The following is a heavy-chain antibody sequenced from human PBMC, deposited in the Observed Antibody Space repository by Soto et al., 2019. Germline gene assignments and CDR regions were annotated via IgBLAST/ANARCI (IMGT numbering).Heavy chain of an antibody. Sequence: GGSLRLSCATSGFTFGSYWMHWVRQAPGKGLVWVSHINFDGTTTHYADSVKGRFTISRDNARNTLYLQMNSLRAEDTALYYCARDGSYIDYWGQGTLVTVSS. CDR3: ARDGSYIDY. J-gene: IGHJ4*02. CDR1: GFTFGSYW. D-gene: IGHD1-26*01. V-gene: IGHV3-74*01. CDR2: INFDGTTT.